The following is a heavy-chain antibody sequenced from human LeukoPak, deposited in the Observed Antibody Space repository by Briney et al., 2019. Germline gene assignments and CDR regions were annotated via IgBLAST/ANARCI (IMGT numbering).Heavy chain of an antibody. J-gene: IGHJ4*02. CDR1: GFTASNIY. CDR2: LYSGSST. Sequence: GGSLRLSCTASGFTASNIYMNWVSHAPGKGLEWVSSLYSGSSTYYADSTQGRFTISRDSSTNTVFLQISNLKIEVSAVYYCARGARSLRFFDFWGQGALVTVSS. V-gene: IGHV3-53*01. CDR3: ARGARSLRFFDF.